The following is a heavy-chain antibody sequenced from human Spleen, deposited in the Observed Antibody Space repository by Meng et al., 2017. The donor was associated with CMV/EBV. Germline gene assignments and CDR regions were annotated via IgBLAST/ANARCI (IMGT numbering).Heavy chain of an antibody. CDR1: GFSFSEDD. CDR3: AKTPNVGYYGSFDQ. CDR2: ISGSGSSR. Sequence: VAGFSFSEDDMSWGRQAPGKGLEWVSAISGSGSSRFYAGSVRGRFTISRENTKNTMYLQMDSLRAEDTAIYVCAKTPNVGYYGSFDQWGQGTLVTVSS. D-gene: IGHD3-22*01. J-gene: IGHJ4*02. V-gene: IGHV3-23*01.